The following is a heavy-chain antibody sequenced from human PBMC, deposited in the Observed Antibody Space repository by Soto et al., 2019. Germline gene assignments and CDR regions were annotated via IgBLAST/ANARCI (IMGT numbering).Heavy chain of an antibody. CDR2: IYYSGST. V-gene: IGHV4-30-4*01. CDR3: ARIGGYDSSGYYAVYY. CDR1: GGSISSGDYY. D-gene: IGHD3-22*01. J-gene: IGHJ4*02. Sequence: QVQLQESGPGLVKPSQTLSLTCTVSGGSISSGDYYWSWIRQPPGKGLEWIGYIYYSGSTYYNPSLKTRVTISVDTSKNQSSLKLSSVTAADTAVYYCARIGGYDSSGYYAVYYWGQGTLVTVSS.